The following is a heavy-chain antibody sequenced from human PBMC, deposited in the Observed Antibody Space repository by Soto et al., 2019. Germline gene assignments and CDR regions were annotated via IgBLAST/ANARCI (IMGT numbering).Heavy chain of an antibody. J-gene: IGHJ4*02. CDR2: IYYSGRT. D-gene: IGHD4-17*01. V-gene: IGHV4-59*01. CDR3: ARGHHDYGDPADFDY. CDR1: GGSISSYY. Sequence: PSETLSLTCTVSGGSISSYYWSWIRQPPGKGLEWIGYIYYSGRTNYNPSLKSRVTISVDTSKNQFSLKLSSVTAADTAVYYCARGHHDYGDPADFDYWGQGTLVTVSS.